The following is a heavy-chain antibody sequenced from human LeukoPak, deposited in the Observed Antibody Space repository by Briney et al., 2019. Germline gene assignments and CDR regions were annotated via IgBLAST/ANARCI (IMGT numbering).Heavy chain of an antibody. Sequence: ASVKVSCKASGYTFTSYDINWVRQATGQGLEWMGWMNPNSGNTGYAQKFQGRVTMTRNTSISTAYMELSSLRSEDTAVYYCARGGSLARGIIIQGNAFDIWGQGTMVTVSS. CDR2: MNPNSGNT. D-gene: IGHD3-10*01. CDR1: GYTFTSYD. V-gene: IGHV1-8*01. J-gene: IGHJ3*02. CDR3: ARGGSLARGIIIQGNAFDI.